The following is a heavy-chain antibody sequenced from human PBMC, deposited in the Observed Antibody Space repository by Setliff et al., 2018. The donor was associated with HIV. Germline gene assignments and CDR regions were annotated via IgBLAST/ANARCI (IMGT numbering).Heavy chain of an antibody. D-gene: IGHD1-26*01. Sequence: QPGGSLRLSCAASGFTFDDYAVHWVRQPPGKGLEWVSGITWNSNNTGYADSVKGRFTISRDNAKNSLYLQMNSLRPDDTAFYYCAIYGGGIYYWGQGTLVTVSS. J-gene: IGHJ4*02. CDR1: GFTFDDYA. CDR3: AIYGGGIYY. CDR2: ITWNSNNT. V-gene: IGHV3-9*01.